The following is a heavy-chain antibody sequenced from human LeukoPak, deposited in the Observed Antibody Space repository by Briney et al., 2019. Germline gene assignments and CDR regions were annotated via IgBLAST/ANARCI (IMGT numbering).Heavy chain of an antibody. D-gene: IGHD5-12*01. J-gene: IGHJ5*02. CDR2: IWYGGSNK. V-gene: IGHV3-33*06. Sequence: GRSLRLSCVASGFTFSSYGMHWVRQAPGKGLEWVAVIWYGGSNKYYADSVKGRVTISRDNSKNTMYMQMNSLRAEDTAVYYCAKDRDLDTIPGSWGQGTLVTVSS. CDR3: AKDRDLDTIPGS. CDR1: GFTFSSYG.